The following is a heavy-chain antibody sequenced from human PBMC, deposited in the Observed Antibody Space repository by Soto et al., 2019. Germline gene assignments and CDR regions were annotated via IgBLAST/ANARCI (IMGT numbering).Heavy chain of an antibody. CDR3: AEGGRQHFDY. V-gene: IGHV3-30*18. Sequence: QVQLVESGRGVVQPGRSLRLSCAASGFTFSHYAMHWVRQAPGKGLEWVALMSYDGSNEYYADSVKGRFTISRDNSKNKLYPQMKSPGAEEKALYYLAEGGRQHFDYWGQGTLVTVSS. CDR1: GFTFSHYA. J-gene: IGHJ4*02. D-gene: IGHD1-26*01. CDR2: MSYDGSNE.